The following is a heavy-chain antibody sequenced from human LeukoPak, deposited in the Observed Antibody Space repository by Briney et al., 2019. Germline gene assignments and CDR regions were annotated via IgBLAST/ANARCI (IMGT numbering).Heavy chain of an antibody. J-gene: IGHJ4*02. V-gene: IGHV4-59*11. CDR3: ARWNHVLVDFDY. CDR1: GDSISSHY. Sequence: SETLSLTCTVSGDSISSHYWTWIRQPPGEGLEWIGYIYYSGNSNYNPSLKSRVTMSVDTSKTQFSLKLSSVTAADTAVYYCARWNHVLVDFDYWGQGTLVTVSS. CDR2: IYYSGNS. D-gene: IGHD1-14*01.